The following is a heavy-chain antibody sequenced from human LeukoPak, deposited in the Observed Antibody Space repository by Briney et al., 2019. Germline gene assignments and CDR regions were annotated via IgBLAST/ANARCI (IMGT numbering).Heavy chain of an antibody. J-gene: IGHJ3*02. D-gene: IGHD5-18*01. Sequence: SETLSLTCTVSGGSISSSSYYWGWIRQPPGKGLEWIGSIYYSGSTYYNPSLKSRVTISVDTFKNQFSRKLSSVTAADTAVYYCARVLRPHLWLKGADGAFDIWGQGTMVTVSS. CDR3: ARVLRPHLWLKGADGAFDI. CDR1: GGSISSSSYY. V-gene: IGHV4-39*07. CDR2: IYYSGST.